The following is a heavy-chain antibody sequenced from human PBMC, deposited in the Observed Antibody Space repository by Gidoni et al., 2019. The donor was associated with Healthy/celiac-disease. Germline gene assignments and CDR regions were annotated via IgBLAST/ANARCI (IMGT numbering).Heavy chain of an antibody. Sequence: QVQLVESGGGVVQPGRSLRLSCAASGFTFSSYGMHWVRQAPGKGLEWVAVIWYDGSNKYYADSVKGRFTISRDNSKNTLYLQMNSLRAEDTAVYYCARDQWLSSGWTAEAPGMDVWGQGTTVTVSS. D-gene: IGHD6-19*01. CDR2: IWYDGSNK. J-gene: IGHJ6*02. CDR1: GFTFSSYG. V-gene: IGHV3-33*01. CDR3: ARDQWLSSGWTAEAPGMDV.